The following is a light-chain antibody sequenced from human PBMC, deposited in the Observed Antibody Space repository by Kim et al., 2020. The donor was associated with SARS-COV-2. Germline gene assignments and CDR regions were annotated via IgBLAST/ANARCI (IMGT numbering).Light chain of an antibody. V-gene: IGLV3-21*01. CDR2: YDS. CDR1: NIGGHS. J-gene: IGLJ1*01. CDR3: QVWDTDTDDYV. Sequence: SYELTQPPSVSVAPGQTARITCGGNNIGGHSVHWYQQKPGQAPVLVIYYDSDRPSGIPERFSGSKAATTATLTISRVEAGDEADYDCQVWDTDTDDYVFGTGTKVTVL.